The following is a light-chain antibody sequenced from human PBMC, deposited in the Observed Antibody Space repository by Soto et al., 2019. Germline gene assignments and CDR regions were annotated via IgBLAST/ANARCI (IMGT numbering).Light chain of an antibody. CDR3: QQFNNWPRT. V-gene: IGKV3-15*01. Sequence: EIVMTQSPATLSIYPGERATLSCRASQSVSSNLAWYQQKPGQAPRLLMYGASTRATGIPARFSGSGSGTEFTLTISGLQSEDFAVYYCQQFNNWPRTFGQGTKVDIK. CDR1: QSVSSN. CDR2: GAS. J-gene: IGKJ1*01.